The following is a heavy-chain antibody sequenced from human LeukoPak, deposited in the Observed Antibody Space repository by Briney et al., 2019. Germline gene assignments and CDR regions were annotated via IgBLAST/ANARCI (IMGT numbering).Heavy chain of an antibody. J-gene: IGHJ4*02. CDR3: AREPPGGGFDY. V-gene: IGHV3-66*01. Sequence: GGSLRLSCTASGFTVSSDSMSWVRQAPGKGLEWVSVVYSGGNTYYADSVKGRFTISRDNSKNTLYLQMNSLRAEDTAVYYCAREPPGGGFDYWGQGTLVTVSS. D-gene: IGHD3-16*01. CDR1: GFTVSSDS. CDR2: VYSGGNT.